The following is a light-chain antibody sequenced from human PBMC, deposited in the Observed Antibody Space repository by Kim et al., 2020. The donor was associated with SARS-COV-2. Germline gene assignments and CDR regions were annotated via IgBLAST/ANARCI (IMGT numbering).Light chain of an antibody. J-gene: IGKJ3*01. V-gene: IGKV1-5*01. Sequence: ASVGDTVIITCRASQSLNYWLAWYQQKPGEAPKLLVYDVSNLESGVPSRFSGSGSGTEFTLTISRLQPDDFATYYCQQYFNYPLTFGPGTKVDIK. CDR3: QQYFNYPLT. CDR2: DVS. CDR1: QSLNYW.